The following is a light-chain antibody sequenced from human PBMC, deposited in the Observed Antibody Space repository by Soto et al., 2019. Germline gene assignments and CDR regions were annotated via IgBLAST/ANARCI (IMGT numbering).Light chain of an antibody. CDR2: LGS. Sequence: DIVMTQSPLSLPVTPGEPASISCRSSQSLLYSNGYNYLDWYLQKPGQSPQLLIYLGSNRSSGVPDRFSGSGSGTDFTLKISRVEAEDVGIYYCMQALQLRTFGQGTKVKIK. V-gene: IGKV2-28*01. CDR3: MQALQLRT. J-gene: IGKJ1*01. CDR1: QSLLYSNGYNY.